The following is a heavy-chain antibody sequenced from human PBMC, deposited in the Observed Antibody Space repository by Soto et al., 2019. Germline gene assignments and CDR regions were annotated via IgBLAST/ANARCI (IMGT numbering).Heavy chain of an antibody. J-gene: IGHJ3*02. CDR3: AIDLTLSYSSSCYPTDLLQDI. Sequence: QVQLVQAGAEVKKPGASVKVSCKASGYTFTSYGISWVRQAPGQGLEWMGCISAYNGNTNYAQKLQGRVTMTTDTSTSTAYMELRSLRSDDTAVYSCAIDLTLSYSSSCYPTDLLQDIWGQGT. D-gene: IGHD6-13*01. CDR1: GYTFTSYG. CDR2: ISAYNGNT. V-gene: IGHV1-18*01.